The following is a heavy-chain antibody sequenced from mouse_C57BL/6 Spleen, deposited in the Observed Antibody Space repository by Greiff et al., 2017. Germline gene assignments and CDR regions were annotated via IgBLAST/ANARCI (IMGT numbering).Heavy chain of an antibody. CDR2: IYPGDGDT. Sequence: QVQLQQSGPELVKPGASVKISCKASGYAFSSSWMNWVKQRPGKGLEWIGRIYPGDGDTNYNGKFKGKATLTADKSSSTAYMQLSSLTSEDSAVYFCARRWDTYYAMYYWGQGTSVTVSS. V-gene: IGHV1-82*01. CDR3: ARRWDTYYAMYY. D-gene: IGHD3-3*01. J-gene: IGHJ4*01. CDR1: GYAFSSSW.